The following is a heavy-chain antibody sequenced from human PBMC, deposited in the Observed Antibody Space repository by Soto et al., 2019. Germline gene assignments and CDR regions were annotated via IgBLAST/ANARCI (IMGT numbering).Heavy chain of an antibody. V-gene: IGHV4-30-4*01. CDR3: ARDIRPPPDGDYEEGFDP. Sequence: SETLSLTCTVSGGSISSGDYYWSWIRQPPGKGLEWIGYIYYSGSTYYNPSLKSRVTISVDTSKNQFSLKLSSVTAADTAVYYCARDIRPPPDGDYEEGFDPWGQGTLVTVS. D-gene: IGHD4-17*01. J-gene: IGHJ5*02. CDR1: GGSISSGDYY. CDR2: IYYSGST.